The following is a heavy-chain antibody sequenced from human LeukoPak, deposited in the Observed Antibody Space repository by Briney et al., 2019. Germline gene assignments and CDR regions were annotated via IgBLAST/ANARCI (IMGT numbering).Heavy chain of an antibody. CDR3: ARDRYYDSSGYHYI. V-gene: IGHV3-64*01. J-gene: IGHJ4*02. CDR2: ISSNGGST. D-gene: IGHD3-22*01. Sequence: GGSLRLSCAASGFTFSGYAMHWVRQAPGKGLEYVSAISSNGGSTYYANSVKGRFTISRDNSKNTLYLQMGSLRAEDMAVYYCARDRYYDSSGYHYIWGQGTLVTVSS. CDR1: GFTFSGYA.